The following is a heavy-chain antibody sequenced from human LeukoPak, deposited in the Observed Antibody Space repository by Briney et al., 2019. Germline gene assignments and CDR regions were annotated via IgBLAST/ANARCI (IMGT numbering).Heavy chain of an antibody. CDR3: ARAAYSSSPDY. CDR2: ISSRSSRI. V-gene: IGHV3-48*02. D-gene: IGHD6-13*01. CDR1: GFTSSRYS. Sequence: RRSLRLSCAASGFTSSRYSMNWGRQAPGKGLEWVSYISSRSSRIHYADSVKGRFTISRDNAKNSLYMQMNSLGDEDTAVYYCARAAYSSSPDYWGQGTLVTVSS. J-gene: IGHJ4*02.